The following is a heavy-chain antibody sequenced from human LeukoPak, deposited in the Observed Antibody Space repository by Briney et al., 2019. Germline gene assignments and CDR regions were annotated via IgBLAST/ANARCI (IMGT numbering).Heavy chain of an antibody. CDR3: ARDAPSAVAGYDAFDI. J-gene: IGHJ3*02. Sequence: ASVKVSCKASGYTFTIYYMHWVRQAPGQGLEWMRIINPSGGSTSYAQKFQGRVTMTRDTSTSTVYMELNSLRSEDTAVYYCARDAPSAVAGYDAFDIWGPRDNGHRLF. CDR2: INPSGGST. D-gene: IGHD6-19*01. CDR1: GYTFTIYY. V-gene: IGHV1-46*01.